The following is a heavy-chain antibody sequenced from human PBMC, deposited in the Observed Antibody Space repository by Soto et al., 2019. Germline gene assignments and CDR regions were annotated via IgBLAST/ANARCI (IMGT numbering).Heavy chain of an antibody. CDR1: GGTFGSHG. J-gene: IGHJ4*02. CDR2: LIAILGTP. V-gene: IGHV1-69*13. Sequence: ASVKVSFKASGGTFGSHGIAWVRQAPGQGLEWMGGLIAILGTPTYARKVQGRATITADESLTSSYLELRSLRSEDTAVYFCARGAMANFDYWGQGTVVTVSS. CDR3: ARGAMANFDY. D-gene: IGHD5-18*01.